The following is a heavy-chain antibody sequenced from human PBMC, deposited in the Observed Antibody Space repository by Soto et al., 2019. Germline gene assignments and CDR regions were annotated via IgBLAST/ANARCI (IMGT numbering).Heavy chain of an antibody. J-gene: IGHJ1*01. CDR1: GFTFSSYA. Sequence: GESLKISCAASGFTFSSYAMSWVRQAPGKGLEWVSAISGSGGSTYYADSVKGRFTISRDNSKNTLYLQMNSLRAEDTAVYYCAKDGDRGRREYFQHWGQGTLVTVSS. CDR3: AKDGDRGRREYFQH. D-gene: IGHD3-22*01. V-gene: IGHV3-23*01. CDR2: ISGSGGST.